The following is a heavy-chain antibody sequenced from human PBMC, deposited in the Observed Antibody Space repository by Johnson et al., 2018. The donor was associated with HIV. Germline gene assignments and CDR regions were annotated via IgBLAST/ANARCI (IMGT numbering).Heavy chain of an antibody. CDR2: IRYDGSNK. D-gene: IGHD3-10*01. J-gene: IGHJ3*02. V-gene: IGHV3-30*02. CDR3: AKEQWFGELFSAFDI. CDR1: GFTFSSYA. Sequence: QVQLVESGGGLVQPGGSLRLSCAASGFTFSSYAMSWVRQAPGKGLEWVAFIRYDGSNKYYADSVKGRFTISRDNSKNTLYLQMNSLRAEDTAVYYCAKEQWFGELFSAFDIWGQGTMVTVSS.